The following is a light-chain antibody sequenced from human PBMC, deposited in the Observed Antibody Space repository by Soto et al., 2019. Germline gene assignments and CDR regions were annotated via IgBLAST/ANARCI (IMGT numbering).Light chain of an antibody. CDR2: AAS. J-gene: IGKJ5*01. Sequence: EIVMTQSPATLSVSPGDRATLSCRASQSVGSNLAWYQQKPGQAPRLLIYAASTRATGIPARFSGSGSGTEFTLTISSLQSEDFAVYHCQQYNNWSFGQGTRLEI. CDR3: QQYNNWS. V-gene: IGKV3-15*01. CDR1: QSVGSN.